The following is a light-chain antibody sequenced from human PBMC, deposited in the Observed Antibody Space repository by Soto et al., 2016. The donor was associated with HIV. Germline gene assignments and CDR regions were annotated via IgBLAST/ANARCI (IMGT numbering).Light chain of an antibody. J-gene: IGLJ2*01. V-gene: IGLV3-21*03. CDR2: DDS. CDR1: NIGSKS. CDR3: QVWDSSSDVV. Sequence: SYVLTQPPSVSVAPGKTARIACGENNIGSKSVHWYQRKPGQAPVLVVYDDSDRPSGIPERFSGSNSGNAATLTISRVEAGDEADYYCQVWDSSSDVVFGGGTKLTVL.